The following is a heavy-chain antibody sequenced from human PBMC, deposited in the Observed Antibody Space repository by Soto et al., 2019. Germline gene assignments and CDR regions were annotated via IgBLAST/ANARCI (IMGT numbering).Heavy chain of an antibody. Sequence: ASVKVSCKASGYTFTSYDINWVRQATGQGLEWMGWMNPNSGNTGYAQKFQGRVTMTRNTSISTAYMELSSLRSEDTAVYYCARGIVVVPAAISGYYYYYYMAVWGKGTTVTVSS. J-gene: IGHJ6*03. CDR2: MNPNSGNT. V-gene: IGHV1-8*01. CDR3: ARGIVVVPAAISGYYYYYYMAV. D-gene: IGHD2-2*01. CDR1: GYTFTSYD.